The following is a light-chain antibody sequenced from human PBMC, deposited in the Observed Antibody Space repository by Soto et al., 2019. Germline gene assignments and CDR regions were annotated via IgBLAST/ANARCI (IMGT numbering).Light chain of an antibody. V-gene: IGKV3-11*01. CDR3: QQRSNWRALT. Sequence: EIVLTQSPATLSLSPGERATLSCRASQSVSSYLVWYQQKPGQAPRLLIYDASNRATGIPARFSGSGSGTDFILTISSLEPEDFAVYYCQQRSNWRALTFGGGTKVEIK. CDR2: DAS. CDR1: QSVSSY. J-gene: IGKJ4*01.